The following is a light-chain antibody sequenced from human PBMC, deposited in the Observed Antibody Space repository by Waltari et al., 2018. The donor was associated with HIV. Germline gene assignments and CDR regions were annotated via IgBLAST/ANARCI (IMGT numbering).Light chain of an antibody. J-gene: IGLJ2*01. CDR3: QVWDSGSDHPDVV. Sequence: SYVLTQPTSVSVAPGQTARITCGGNNIGSKSVHWYQQKPGQAPVLVVYDDNDRPSGILERFFGSNAGNTATLTITRVEAGDEADYYCQVWDSGSDHPDVVFGGGTKLTVL. CDR2: DDN. V-gene: IGLV3-21*02. CDR1: NIGSKS.